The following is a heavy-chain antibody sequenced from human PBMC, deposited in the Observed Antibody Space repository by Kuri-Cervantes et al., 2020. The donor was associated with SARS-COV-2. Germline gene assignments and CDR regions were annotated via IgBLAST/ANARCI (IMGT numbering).Heavy chain of an antibody. Sequence: LSLTCAASGFTFSSYSMNWVRQAPGKGLEWVSSISSSSSYIYYADSVKGRFTISRDNAKNSLYLQMNSLRAEDTAVYYCARDGYSYYYYYYMDVWGKGTTVTVSS. D-gene: IGHD5-18*01. CDR3: ARDGYSYYYYYYMDV. J-gene: IGHJ6*03. V-gene: IGHV3-21*01. CDR2: ISSSSSYI. CDR1: GFTFSSYS.